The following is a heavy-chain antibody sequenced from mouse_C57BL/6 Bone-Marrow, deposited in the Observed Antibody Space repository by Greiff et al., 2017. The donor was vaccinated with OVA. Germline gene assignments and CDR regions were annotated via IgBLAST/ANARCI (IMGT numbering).Heavy chain of an antibody. CDR1: GYTFTGYW. D-gene: IGHD4-1*01. Sequence: QVQLQQSGAELMKPGASVKLSCKATGYTFTGYWIEWVKQRPGHGLEWIGEILPGSGSTNYNEKFKGKATFTADKSSNTAYMQLSSLTTEDSAIYYCASWLGRGYFDYWGQGTTLTVSS. CDR2: ILPGSGST. V-gene: IGHV1-9*01. J-gene: IGHJ2*01. CDR3: ASWLGRGYFDY.